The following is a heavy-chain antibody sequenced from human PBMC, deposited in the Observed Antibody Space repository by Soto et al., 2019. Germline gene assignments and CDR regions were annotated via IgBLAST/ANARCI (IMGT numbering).Heavy chain of an antibody. CDR3: ARGFGYMDV. V-gene: IGHV4-34*01. D-gene: IGHD6-25*01. CDR1: CGSFSGYY. CDR2: INXSGST. J-gene: IGHJ6*01. Sequence: LSLTCAVYCGSFSGYYWSWIRQPPGKGMEWXGEINXSGSTNYNQSXXSRVTISXXXSKNQFSMKLSSVTAADTAVYYCARGFGYMDVWGQGTTVTVSS.